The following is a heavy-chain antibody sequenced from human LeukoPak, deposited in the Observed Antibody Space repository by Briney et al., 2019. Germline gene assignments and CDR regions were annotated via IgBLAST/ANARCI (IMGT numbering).Heavy chain of an antibody. CDR2: IYYSGST. CDR1: GGSISSYY. Sequence: PSETLSLTCTVSGGSISSYYWSWIRQPPGKGLEWIGYIYYSGSTNYNPSLKSRVTISVDTSKNQFSLKLSSVTAADTAVYYCARVQSGRFLEWLSHDAFDIWGQGTMVTVSS. V-gene: IGHV4-59*01. D-gene: IGHD3-3*01. J-gene: IGHJ3*02. CDR3: ARVQSGRFLEWLSHDAFDI.